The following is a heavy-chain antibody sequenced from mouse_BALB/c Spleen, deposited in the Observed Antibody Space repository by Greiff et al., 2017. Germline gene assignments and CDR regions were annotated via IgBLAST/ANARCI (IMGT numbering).Heavy chain of an antibody. Sequence: VQLQQSGAELVKPGASVKLSCKASGYTFTSYYMYWVKQRPGQGLEWIGEINPSNGGTNFNEKFKSKATLTVDKSSSTAYMQLSSLTSEDSAVYYCTRNYYGSRYFDCWGQGTTLTVSS. V-gene: IGHV1S81*02. CDR1: GYTFTSYY. CDR2: INPSNGGT. CDR3: TRNYYGSRYFDC. J-gene: IGHJ2*01. D-gene: IGHD1-1*01.